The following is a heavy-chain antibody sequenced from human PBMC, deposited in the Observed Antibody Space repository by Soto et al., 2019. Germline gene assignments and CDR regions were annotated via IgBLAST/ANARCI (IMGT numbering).Heavy chain of an antibody. Sequence: QVQLVQSGAEERKPGASVNVSCKASGYTFTNFAIHWVRQAPGQRLEWMAYLSTGSGHTRYSQKFQGRLTITRDTSASTAYMELSSLRSEDTAVYYCVRDPGNRNYFDSWGQGTLVAVSS. CDR3: VRDPGNRNYFDS. CDR2: LSTGSGHT. J-gene: IGHJ4*02. CDR1: GYTFTNFA. D-gene: IGHD1-1*01. V-gene: IGHV1-3*05.